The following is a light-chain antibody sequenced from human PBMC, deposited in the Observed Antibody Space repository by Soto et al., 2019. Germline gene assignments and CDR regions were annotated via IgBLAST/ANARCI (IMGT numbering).Light chain of an antibody. CDR2: KAS. CDR1: QSIDSW. CDR3: QPYNSYSRT. Sequence: DIHMTQPPSTLTAPLVHGATLTWRASQSIDSWLAWSPHKPGKAPKLLIFKASTLETGVPSRFSGSGSETEFTLTISSLQPDDSATYYCQPYNSYSRTFGQGTKVDI. J-gene: IGKJ1*01. V-gene: IGKV1-5*03.